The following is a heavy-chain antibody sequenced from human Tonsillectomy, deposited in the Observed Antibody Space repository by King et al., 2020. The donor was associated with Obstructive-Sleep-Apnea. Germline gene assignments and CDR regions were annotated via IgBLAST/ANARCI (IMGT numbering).Heavy chain of an antibody. CDR2: IYNSGST. D-gene: IGHD5-24*01. CDR3: ARESRWLQSF. CDR1: GGSVSSTSFY. V-gene: IGHV4-61*01. Sequence: VPLQESGPGLVKPSETLSLTCTVSGGSVSSTSFYWRWIRQSPGKGLEWIGYIYNSGSTDYNPSLKSRATISIDTSRNQFSLKLNSVTAADTAVYYCARESRWLQSFWGPGTLVTVSS. J-gene: IGHJ1*01.